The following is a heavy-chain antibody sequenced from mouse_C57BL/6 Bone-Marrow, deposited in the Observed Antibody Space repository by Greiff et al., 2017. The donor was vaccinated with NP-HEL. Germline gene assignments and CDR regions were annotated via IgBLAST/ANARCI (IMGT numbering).Heavy chain of an antibody. Sequence: QVQLKQSGAELARPGASVKLSCKASGYTFTSYGISWVKQRTGQGLEWIGEIYPRSGNTYYNEKFKGKATLTADKSSSTAYMELRSLTSEDSAVYFCARCLYYYGSSYGYFDYWGQGTTLTVSS. CDR1: GYTFTSYG. CDR3: ARCLYYYGSSYGYFDY. CDR2: IYPRSGNT. J-gene: IGHJ2*01. D-gene: IGHD1-1*01. V-gene: IGHV1-81*01.